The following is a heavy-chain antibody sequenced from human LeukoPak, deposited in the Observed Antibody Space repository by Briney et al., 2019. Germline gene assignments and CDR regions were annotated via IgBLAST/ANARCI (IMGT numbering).Heavy chain of an antibody. J-gene: IGHJ4*02. D-gene: IGHD3-10*01. V-gene: IGHV3-30*03. CDR2: MSFDGTIK. CDR3: ARDRGSGSFYFDS. CDR1: GFTFSDYG. Sequence: GGSLRLSCAASGFTFSDYGMHWVRQAPGKGLEWVAVMSFDGTIKYYADSVKGRFTISRDNSKNTLYLQMNSLRAEDTAVYYCARDRGSGSFYFDSWGQGTLVTVSS.